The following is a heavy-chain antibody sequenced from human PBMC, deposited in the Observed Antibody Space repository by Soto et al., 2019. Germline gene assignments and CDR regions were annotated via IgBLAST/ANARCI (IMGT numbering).Heavy chain of an antibody. Sequence: EVQLVESGGGLVQPGRSLRLSCAASGFTFDDYAMHWVRQAPGKGLEWVSGISWNSGSICYADSVKGRFTISRDNAKNSLYLQMNSLRAEDTALYYCAKDRVLAARPDLLIPDAFDIWGQGTMVTVSS. J-gene: IGHJ3*02. CDR1: GFTFDDYA. CDR2: ISWNSGSI. V-gene: IGHV3-9*01. CDR3: AKDRVLAARPDLLIPDAFDI. D-gene: IGHD6-6*01.